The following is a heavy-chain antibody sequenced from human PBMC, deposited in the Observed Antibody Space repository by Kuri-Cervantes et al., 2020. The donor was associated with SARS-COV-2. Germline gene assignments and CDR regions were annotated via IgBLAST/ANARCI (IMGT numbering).Heavy chain of an antibody. Sequence: ESLKISCAVYGGSFSGYYWSWIRQPPGKGLEWIGEINHSGSTNYNPSPKSRVTISVDTSKNQFSLKLSSVTAADTAVYYCARGRSFVGNWGQGTLVTVSS. CDR1: GGSFSGYY. CDR3: ARGRSFVGN. D-gene: IGHD3-16*01. CDR2: INHSGST. J-gene: IGHJ4*02. V-gene: IGHV4-34*01.